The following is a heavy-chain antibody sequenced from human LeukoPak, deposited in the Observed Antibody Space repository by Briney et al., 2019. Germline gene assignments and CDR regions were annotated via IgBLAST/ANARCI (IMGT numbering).Heavy chain of an antibody. CDR2: INPNSGGT. J-gene: IGHJ4*02. CDR3: AREQDVAVAGFDY. CDR1: GYTFTCYY. Sequence: GASVKVSCKASGYTFTCYYMHWVRQAPGQGLEWMGWINPNSGGTNYAQKSQGRVTMTRDTSISTAYMELSRLRSDDTAVYYCAREQDVAVAGFDYWGQGTLVTVSS. V-gene: IGHV1-2*02. D-gene: IGHD6-19*01.